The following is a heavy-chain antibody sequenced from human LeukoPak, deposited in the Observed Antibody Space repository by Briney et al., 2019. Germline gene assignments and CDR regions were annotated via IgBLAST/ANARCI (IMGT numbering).Heavy chain of an antibody. CDR1: GGTFSSYS. CDR2: INPNSGGT. D-gene: IGHD6-13*01. CDR3: ARAPGPTAAAGKGYNWFDP. Sequence: EASVKVSCKASGGTFSSYSISWVRQPPGQWLEWMGWINPNSGGTNYAQKFQGRVTMTRDRSISTAYMELSRLRSDDTAVYYCARAPGPTAAAGKGYNWFDPWGQGTLVTVSS. J-gene: IGHJ5*02. V-gene: IGHV1-2*02.